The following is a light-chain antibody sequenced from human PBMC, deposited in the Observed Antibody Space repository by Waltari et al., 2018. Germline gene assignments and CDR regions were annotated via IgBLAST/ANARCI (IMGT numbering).Light chain of an antibody. CDR3: QQYGSSIQYT. CDR1: QRLTKNY. CDR2: VSS. Sequence: VMTQSQGTLSLSPGEKATLSCRASQRLTKNYLAWYQQKPCQAPRLLIYVSSSRAAGIPGRFSGSWSGTYFALTISRLEPDDSAVYYCQQYGSSIQYTFGHGTKLVIQ. V-gene: IGKV3-20*01. J-gene: IGKJ2*01.